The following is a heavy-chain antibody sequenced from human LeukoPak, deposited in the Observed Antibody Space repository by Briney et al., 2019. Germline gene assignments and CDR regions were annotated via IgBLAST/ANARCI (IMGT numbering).Heavy chain of an antibody. J-gene: IGHJ4*02. Sequence: GGSLRLSCAASGFTFSSYAMHWVRQAPGKGLEWVAVISYDGSNKYYADSVKGRFTISRDNSKNTLYLQMNSLRADDTAMYYCTKFDYWGQGALVTVSS. CDR2: ISYDGSNK. CDR3: TKFDY. CDR1: GFTFSSYA. V-gene: IGHV3-30-3*01.